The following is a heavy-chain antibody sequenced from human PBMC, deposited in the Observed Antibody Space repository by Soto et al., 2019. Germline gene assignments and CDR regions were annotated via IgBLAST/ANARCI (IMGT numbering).Heavy chain of an antibody. J-gene: IGHJ1*01. V-gene: IGHV4-59*08. Sequence: SETLSLTCTVSGGSISSYYWSWIRQPPGKGLEWIGYIYYSGSTNYNPSLKSRVTISVDTSKNQFSLKLSSVTAADTAVYYCVRHSSSWSGPGWYFQHWGQGTLVTVSS. CDR2: IYYSGST. D-gene: IGHD6-13*01. CDR3: VRHSSSWSGPGWYFQH. CDR1: GGSISSYY.